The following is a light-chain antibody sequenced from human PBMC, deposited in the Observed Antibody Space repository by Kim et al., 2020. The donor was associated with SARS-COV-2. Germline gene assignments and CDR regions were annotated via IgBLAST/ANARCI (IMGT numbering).Light chain of an antibody. V-gene: IGLV1-44*01. Sequence: QSVLTQPPSVSGTPGQRVSISCSGGTSNIETNTVNWYQQLPGAAPKLLIHTNNQRPSGVPDRFSGSRFGTSASLTISGLQSADGAGYFCAAWEDSPDGYVVFGGGTELTVL. J-gene: IGLJ2*01. CDR3: AAWEDSPDGYVV. CDR1: TSNIETNT. CDR2: TNN.